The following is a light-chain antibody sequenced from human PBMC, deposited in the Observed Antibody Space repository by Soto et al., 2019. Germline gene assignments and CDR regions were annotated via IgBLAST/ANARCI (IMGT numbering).Light chain of an antibody. CDR2: DVS. Sequence: QSALTQPRSVSGSPGQSVTISCTGSSSDVGGYKYVSWYQQHPGKVPKLMMFDVSERPSGVPDRFSGSKSGDTASLSISGLQAEDEADYYCCAYAGSYTLLFGGGTKLTVL. J-gene: IGLJ2*01. CDR1: SSDVGGYKY. V-gene: IGLV2-11*01. CDR3: CAYAGSYTLL.